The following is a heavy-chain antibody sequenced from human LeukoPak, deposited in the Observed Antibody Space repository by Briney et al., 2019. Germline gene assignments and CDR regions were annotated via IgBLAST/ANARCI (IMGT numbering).Heavy chain of an antibody. CDR1: GFTFSSYE. V-gene: IGHV3-48*03. J-gene: IGHJ4*02. Sequence: GGSLRLSCVASGFTFSSYEMNWVRQAPGKGLEWVSYISSSGSTIYYADSVKGRFTISRDNAKNSLYLQMNSLRAEDTAVYYCARRVTVTDPFDYWGQGTLVTVSS. CDR3: ARRVTVTDPFDY. CDR2: ISSSGSTI. D-gene: IGHD4-17*01.